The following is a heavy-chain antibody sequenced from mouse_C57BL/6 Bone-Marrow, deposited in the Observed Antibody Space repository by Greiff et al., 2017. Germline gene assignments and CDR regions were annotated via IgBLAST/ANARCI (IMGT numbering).Heavy chain of an antibody. CDR2: ISSGGDYI. CDR1: GFTFSSYA. Sequence: EVHLVESGEGLVKPGGSLKLSCAASGFTFSSYAMSWVRQTPEKRLEWVAYISSGGDYIYYADTVKGRFTISRDNARNTLYLQMSSLKSEDTAMYYCTRVIITTVRGHYFDYWGQGTTLTVSS. CDR3: TRVIITTVRGHYFDY. V-gene: IGHV5-9-1*02. D-gene: IGHD1-1*01. J-gene: IGHJ2*01.